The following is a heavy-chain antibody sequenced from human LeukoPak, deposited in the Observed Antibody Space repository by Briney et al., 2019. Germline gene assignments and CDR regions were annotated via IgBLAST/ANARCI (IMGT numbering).Heavy chain of an antibody. CDR1: GITFSSHA. Sequence: GGSLRLSCAASGITFSSHAMSWVRQAPGKGLEWVSVLSGSGGSTDYADSVKGRFTISRDNSKNTLYLQMNSLRADDTAVYYGAKYGGRYSSSWYYFDYWGQGTLVTVSS. V-gene: IGHV3-23*01. J-gene: IGHJ4*02. D-gene: IGHD6-13*01. CDR3: AKYGGRYSSSWYYFDY. CDR2: LSGSGGST.